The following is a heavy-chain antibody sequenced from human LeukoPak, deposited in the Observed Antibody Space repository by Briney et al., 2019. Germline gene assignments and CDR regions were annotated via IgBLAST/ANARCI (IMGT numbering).Heavy chain of an antibody. CDR2: IYPDDSDT. Sequence: GESLKISCKGSGYRFTSYWIGWVRQMPGKGLEWMGLIYPDDSDTRYSPSFQGQVTISADESISTAYLQWSSLKASDTAMYYCAIGGDSPTSCYRCFDYWGQGTLVTVSS. D-gene: IGHD2-2*02. J-gene: IGHJ4*02. V-gene: IGHV5-51*01. CDR3: AIGGDSPTSCYRCFDY. CDR1: GYRFTSYW.